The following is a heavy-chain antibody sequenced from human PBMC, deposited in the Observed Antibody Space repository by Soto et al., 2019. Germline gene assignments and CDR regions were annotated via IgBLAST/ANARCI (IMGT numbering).Heavy chain of an antibody. CDR2: IFYSGST. CDR3: AYWYTNSWSNFDY. D-gene: IGHD6-13*01. V-gene: IGHV4-61*08. J-gene: IGHJ4*02. Sequence: SETLSLTCTVSGGSVSIDGYYWTCIRQPPGKGLEWIGYIFYSGSTNYNPSLKSRVTISVDTSKNQFSLNLRSVTAADTAVYYCAYWYTNSWSNFDYWGQGTPVTVSS. CDR1: GGSVSIDGYY.